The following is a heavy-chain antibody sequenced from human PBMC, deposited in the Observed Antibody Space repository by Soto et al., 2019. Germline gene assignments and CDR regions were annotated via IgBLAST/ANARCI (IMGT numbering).Heavy chain of an antibody. V-gene: IGHV1-8*01. D-gene: IGHD1-1*01. J-gene: IGHJ1*01. CDR1: GYTFTSYD. CDR2: MNPSTGNT. Sequence: QVQLVQSGAEVKKPGASVKVSCKASGYTFTSYDIIWLRQATGQGLEWMGWMNPSTGNTDSAEKFXXRXAMTGNTSTGRVYMQLSSLGFEDRAAYYCARGRTIGAGGLDHWGQGRVVTVSS. CDR3: ARGRTIGAGGLDH.